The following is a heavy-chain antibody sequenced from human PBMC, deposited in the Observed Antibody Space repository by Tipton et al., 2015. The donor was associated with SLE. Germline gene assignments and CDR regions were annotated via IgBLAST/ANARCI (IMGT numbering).Heavy chain of an antibody. CDR2: IYYSGST. J-gene: IGHJ4*02. D-gene: IGHD6-19*01. Sequence: GLVKPSETLSLTCTVSGGSISTYYWNWIRQPPGTGLEWIGYIYYSGSTNYNPSLKSRVTISVDTSKNQFSPKLSSVTAADTAVYYCARDSSGRYHFDYWGQGTLVTVSS. CDR3: ARDSSGRYHFDY. CDR1: GGSISTYY. V-gene: IGHV4-59*01.